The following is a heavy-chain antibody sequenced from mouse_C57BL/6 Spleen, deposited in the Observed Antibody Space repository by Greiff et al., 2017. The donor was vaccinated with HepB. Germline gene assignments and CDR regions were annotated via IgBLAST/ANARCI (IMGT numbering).Heavy chain of an antibody. V-gene: IGHV5-17*01. CDR2: ISSGSSTI. CDR1: GFTFSDYG. D-gene: IGHD2-5*01. J-gene: IGHJ4*01. CDR3: ARGGHSNYVGYAMDY. Sequence: EVMLVESGGGLVKPGGSLKLSCAASGFTFSDYGMHWVRQAPEKGLEWVAYISSGSSTIYYADTVKGRFTISRDNAKNTLFLQMTSLRSEDTAMYYCARGGHSNYVGYAMDYWGQGTSVTVSS.